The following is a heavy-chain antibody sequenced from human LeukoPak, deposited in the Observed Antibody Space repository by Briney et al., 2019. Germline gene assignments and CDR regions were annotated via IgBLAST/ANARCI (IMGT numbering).Heavy chain of an antibody. Sequence: GASVKVSCKASGYTFSGYYIHWVRQAPGQGPEWMGRINPDSGDTNYVRKFLGRVTMTRDTSISTAYLEVSSLRSEDTAVYYCARGGRYYGSGIPKGYYFDYWGQGTLVTVSS. D-gene: IGHD3-10*01. CDR1: GYTFSGYY. CDR3: ARGGRYYGSGIPKGYYFDY. V-gene: IGHV1-2*06. J-gene: IGHJ4*02. CDR2: INPDSGDT.